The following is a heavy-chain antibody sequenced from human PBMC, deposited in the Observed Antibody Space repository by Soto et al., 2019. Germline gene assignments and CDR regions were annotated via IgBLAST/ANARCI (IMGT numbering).Heavy chain of an antibody. Sequence: ESGGGLVQPGGSLRLSCAASGFTFSSYWMSWVRQAPGKGLEWVANIKQDGSEKYYVDSVKGRFTISRDNAKNSLYLQMNSLRAEDTAVYYCARVTGGVVPAAQRYYYFDYWGQGTLVTVSS. CDR1: GFTFSSYW. CDR3: ARVTGGVVPAAQRYYYFDY. CDR2: IKQDGSEK. D-gene: IGHD2-2*01. V-gene: IGHV3-7*01. J-gene: IGHJ4*02.